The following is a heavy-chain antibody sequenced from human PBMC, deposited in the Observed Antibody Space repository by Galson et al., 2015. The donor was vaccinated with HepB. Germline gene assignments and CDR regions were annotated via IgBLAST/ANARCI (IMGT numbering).Heavy chain of an antibody. D-gene: IGHD3-16*01. Sequence: SCKASGGTFSSYAISWVRQAPGQGLEWMGGIIPIFGTANYAQKFQGRVTITADESTSTAYMELSSLRSEDTAVYYCARASQGDYIWGSSDYWGQGTLVTVSS. CDR1: GGTFSSYA. CDR2: IIPIFGTA. CDR3: ARASQGDYIWGSSDY. V-gene: IGHV1-69*01. J-gene: IGHJ4*02.